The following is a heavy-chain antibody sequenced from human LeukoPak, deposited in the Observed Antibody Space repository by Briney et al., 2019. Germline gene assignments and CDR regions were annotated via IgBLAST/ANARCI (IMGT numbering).Heavy chain of an antibody. J-gene: IGHJ4*02. CDR2: INAGNGNT. D-gene: IGHD6-13*01. V-gene: IGHV1-3*01. CDR3: ARELMGSSWYQD. CDR1: GYTFTSYA. Sequence: ASVEVSCKASGYTFTSYAMHWVRQAPGQRLEWMGWINAGNGNTKYSQKFQGRVTITRDTSASTAYMELSSLRSEDTAVYYCARELMGSSWYQDWGQGTLVTVSS.